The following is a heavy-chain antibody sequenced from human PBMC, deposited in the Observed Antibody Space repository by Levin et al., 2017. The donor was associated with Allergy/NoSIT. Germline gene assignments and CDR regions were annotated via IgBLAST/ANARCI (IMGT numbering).Heavy chain of an antibody. J-gene: IGHJ6*02. V-gene: IGHV3-30*18. Sequence: GESLKISCAASGFTFSSYDMYWVRQAPGKGLEWVAVISYDGTKKYYADSVKGRFTISRDNSKNTLYLQMNSLRVEDTAVYYCAKCRASSNWNYYYGMDVWGQGTTVTVSS. D-gene: IGHD6-13*01. CDR3: AKCRASSNWNYYYGMDV. CDR2: ISYDGTKK. CDR1: GFTFSSYD.